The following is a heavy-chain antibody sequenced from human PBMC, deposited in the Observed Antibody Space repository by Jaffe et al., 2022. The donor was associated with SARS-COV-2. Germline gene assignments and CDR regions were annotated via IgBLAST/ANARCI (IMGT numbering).Heavy chain of an antibody. CDR3: TRASGVGYDSSGYSLNAFDI. CDR2: IRSKAYGGTT. Sequence: EVQLVESGGGLVQPGRSLRLSCTASGFTFGDYAMSWFRQAPGKGLEWVGFIRSKAYGGTTEYAASVKGRFTISRDDSKSIAYLQMNSLKTEDTAVYYCTRASGVGYDSSGYSLNAFDIWGQGTMVTVSS. J-gene: IGHJ3*02. V-gene: IGHV3-49*03. CDR1: GFTFGDYA. D-gene: IGHD3-22*01.